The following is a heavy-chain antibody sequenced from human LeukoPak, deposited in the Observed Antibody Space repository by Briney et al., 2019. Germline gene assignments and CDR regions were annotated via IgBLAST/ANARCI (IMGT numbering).Heavy chain of an antibody. CDR1: GFTFSSSS. J-gene: IGHJ4*02. CDR2: LTGSGGST. V-gene: IGHV3-23*01. CDR3: AKPRTYGGNTFDY. Sequence: SGGSLRLSCAASGFTFSSSSMSWVRQAPGKGLEWVSALTGSGGSTYYADSVKGRFTISRDNSKKTLFLQMNSLRAEDTAVYYCAKPRTYGGNTFDYWGQGTLVTVSS. D-gene: IGHD4-23*01.